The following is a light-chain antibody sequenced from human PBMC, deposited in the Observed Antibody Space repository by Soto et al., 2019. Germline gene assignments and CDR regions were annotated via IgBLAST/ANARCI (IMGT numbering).Light chain of an antibody. CDR3: QQYNRYSLT. CDR2: KAS. Sequence: DIHMTQSPSMLSASVGDRVTITCRASQSISSWLAWYQQKPGKAPNLLIHKASHLESGVPSRFSGSGSGTEFALTISGLQPDDFGSYYCQQYNRYSLTFGGGTKVDIK. CDR1: QSISSW. J-gene: IGKJ4*01. V-gene: IGKV1-5*03.